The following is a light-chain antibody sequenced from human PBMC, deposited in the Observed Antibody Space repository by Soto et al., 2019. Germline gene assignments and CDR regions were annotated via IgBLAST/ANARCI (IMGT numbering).Light chain of an antibody. CDR2: DAS. CDR3: QQYNSYPYN. J-gene: IGKJ2*01. V-gene: IGKV1-5*01. CDR1: QSISSW. Sequence: DIQMTQSPSTLSASVGDRVTITCRASQSISSWLAWYQQKPGKAPKLLIYDASSLESGVPSRVSGSGSGKEFTLTISSLQPDDFATYYCQQYNSYPYNFGQGTKLEIK.